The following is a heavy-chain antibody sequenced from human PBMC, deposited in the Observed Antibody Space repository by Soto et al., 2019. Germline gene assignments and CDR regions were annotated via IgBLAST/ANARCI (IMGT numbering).Heavy chain of an antibody. CDR3: ASIAAPGTTHFDF. J-gene: IGHJ4*02. CDR1: GGSLGSSSYY. CDR2: IYYSGNT. Sequence: SETLSLTCTVSGGSLGSSSYYWGWIRESPGKGLEWIGNIYYSGNTFYNPSLKSRVTISVDTSKNQFYLHLSSVTAADTAIFYCASIAAPGTTHFDFWGQGTLVTVSS. V-gene: IGHV4-39*01. D-gene: IGHD6-13*01.